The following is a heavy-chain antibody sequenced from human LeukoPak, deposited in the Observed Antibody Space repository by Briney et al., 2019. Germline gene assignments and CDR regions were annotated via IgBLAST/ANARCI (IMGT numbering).Heavy chain of an antibody. J-gene: IGHJ4*02. D-gene: IGHD3-10*01. Sequence: SETLSLTCAVYGGSFSGYYWSWIRQPPGKGLEWIGEINHSGSTHCNPSLKSRVTISVDTSKNQFSLKLSSVTAADTAVYYCARRSTMVRGVISYFDYWGQGTLVTVSS. CDR1: GGSFSGYY. CDR3: ARRSTMVRGVISYFDY. CDR2: INHSGST. V-gene: IGHV4-34*01.